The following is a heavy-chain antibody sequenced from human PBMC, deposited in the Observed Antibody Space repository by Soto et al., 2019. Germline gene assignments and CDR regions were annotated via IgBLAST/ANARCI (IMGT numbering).Heavy chain of an antibody. D-gene: IGHD3-3*01. CDR3: ARDGDPGYTFWSGPLGGGRFDP. Sequence: QVQLVQSGAEVKKPGSSVNVSCKTSGGTFGNTAVTWVRQAPGQGLEWMGGIVPMFGTANYAQKFQGRVTITADGSTNTAYMELRSLRSDDTAVYYCARDGDPGYTFWSGPLGGGRFDPWGQGTLVTVSS. CDR2: IVPMFGTA. V-gene: IGHV1-69*12. J-gene: IGHJ5*02. CDR1: GGTFGNTA.